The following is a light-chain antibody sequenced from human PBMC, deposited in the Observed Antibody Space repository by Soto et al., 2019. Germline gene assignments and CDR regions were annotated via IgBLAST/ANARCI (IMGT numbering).Light chain of an antibody. J-gene: IGLJ3*02. CDR3: QVWDSSSDHPV. Sequence: SYELTQPPSVSVAPGKTARITCGGNNIGSKSVHWYQQKPGQAPVLVIYYDSDRPSGIPERFSGSNSGNTATLTISRVEAGDEADHDCQVWDSSSDHPVFGGGTKVTVL. V-gene: IGLV3-21*04. CDR1: NIGSKS. CDR2: YDS.